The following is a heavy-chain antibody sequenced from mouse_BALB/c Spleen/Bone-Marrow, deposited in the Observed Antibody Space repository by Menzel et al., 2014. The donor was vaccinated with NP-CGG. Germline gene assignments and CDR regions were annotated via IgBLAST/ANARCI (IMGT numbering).Heavy chain of an antibody. J-gene: IGHJ4*01. D-gene: IGHD1-1*01. CDR3: VRHDYGSSYAMDY. CDR2: INPYNDCS. V-gene: IGHV1-14*01. CDR1: GYTFTNYI. Sequence: EVQLVESGPEAVKPAVSLKMSCKASGYTFTNYILHWVKLKPGQGLEWIGYINPYNDCSKYNENFKGKATLTSDKSSSTVYMEFSSLTSEDSAVYYCVRHDYGSSYAMDYWGQGTSSTVSS.